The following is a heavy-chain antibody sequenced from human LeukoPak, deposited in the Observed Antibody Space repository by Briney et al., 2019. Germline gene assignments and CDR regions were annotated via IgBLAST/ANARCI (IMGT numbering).Heavy chain of an antibody. J-gene: IGHJ3*02. Sequence: SETLSLTCTVSGGSINTFYWSWIRQPPGKGLEWIGYISYSGNTNYNPSLKSRVTISVDTSKSQFSLKLSSVTAADTAVYYCARPEEVEDPRSAFDIWGQGTMVTVSS. CDR1: GGSINTFY. D-gene: IGHD1-26*01. V-gene: IGHV4-59*12. CDR2: ISYSGNT. CDR3: ARPEEVEDPRSAFDI.